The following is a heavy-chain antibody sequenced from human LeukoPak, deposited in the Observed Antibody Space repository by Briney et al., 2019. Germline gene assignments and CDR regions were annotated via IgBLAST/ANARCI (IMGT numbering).Heavy chain of an antibody. CDR3: AKKDIVVVVAATPDY. V-gene: IGHV3-23*01. CDR2: ISGSGGST. D-gene: IGHD2-15*01. Sequence: PGGSLRLSCAASGFIFSSYAMSSVRQAGGKGLGWVSAISGSGGSTYYADSVKGRFTISRDNSKNTLYLQMNSLRAEDTAVYYCAKKDIVVVVAATPDYWGQGTLVTVSS. CDR1: GFIFSSYA. J-gene: IGHJ4*02.